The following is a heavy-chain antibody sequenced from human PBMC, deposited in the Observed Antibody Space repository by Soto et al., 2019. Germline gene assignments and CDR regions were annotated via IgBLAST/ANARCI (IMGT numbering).Heavy chain of an antibody. CDR2: INPNSGGT. CDR1: GYTITGDY. J-gene: IGHJ4*02. D-gene: IGHD5-18*01. V-gene: IGHV1-2*04. CDR3: AREGKGYRHLDY. Sequence: ASVNVPCNASGYTITGDYMHWVRQAPRQGLGWMGWINPNSGGTNYAQKVQGWVTMTRDTSISTAYMELSRLRSDESAVYSCAREGKGYRHLDYWGQGTLVTVSA.